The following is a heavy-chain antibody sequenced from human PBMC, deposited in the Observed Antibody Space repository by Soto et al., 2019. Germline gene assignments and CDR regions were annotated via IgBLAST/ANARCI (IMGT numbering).Heavy chain of an antibody. V-gene: IGHV3-23*01. CDR2: ISGGRGVST. Sequence: EVQLLESGGGMVQPGGTLTLSCAASGFNFSSYAMTSVRQAPGKALEWVSGISGGRGVSTYNADSVKGRFTISRDNSMNTLYLQMNRLRAEDTAVYYCAKDAIGMVRGVNNWFDPWGQATLVTVSS. D-gene: IGHD3-10*01. J-gene: IGHJ5*02. CDR3: AKDAIGMVRGVNNWFDP. CDR1: GFNFSSYA.